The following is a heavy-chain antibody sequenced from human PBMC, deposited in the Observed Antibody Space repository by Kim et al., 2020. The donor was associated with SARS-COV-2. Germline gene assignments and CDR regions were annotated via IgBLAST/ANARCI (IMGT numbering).Heavy chain of an antibody. CDR3: ARILYYDSSGYYYGHDY. J-gene: IGHJ4*02. CDR1: GFSLSTSGMC. Sequence: SGPTLVNPTQTLTLTCTFSGFSLSTSGMCVSWIRQPPGKALEWLALIDWDDDKYYSTSLKTRLTISKDTSKNQVVLTMTNMDPVDTATYYCARILYYDSSGYYYGHDYWGQGTLVTVSS. V-gene: IGHV2-70*01. D-gene: IGHD3-22*01. CDR2: IDWDDDK.